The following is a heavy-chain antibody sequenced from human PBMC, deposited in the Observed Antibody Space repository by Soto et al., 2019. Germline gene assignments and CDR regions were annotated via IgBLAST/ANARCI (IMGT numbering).Heavy chain of an antibody. D-gene: IGHD1-1*01. V-gene: IGHV3-30-3*01. CDR2: ISYEGSNT. Sequence: PGGSLRLSCAASGFTFSSYWMHWVRQVPEKGLVWVALISYEGSNTYYADSVRGRFTISRDNSKNALYLQMNTLRPEDTGVYYCARVTPGNNLYYFSGLDFWGQGTSVTVSS. J-gene: IGHJ6*02. CDR3: ARVTPGNNLYYFSGLDF. CDR1: GFTFSSYW.